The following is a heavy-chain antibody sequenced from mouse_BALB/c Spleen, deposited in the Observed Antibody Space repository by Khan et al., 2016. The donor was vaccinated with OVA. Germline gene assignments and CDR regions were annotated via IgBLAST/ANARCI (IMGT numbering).Heavy chain of an antibody. V-gene: IGHV5-12-2*01. D-gene: IGHD1-1*01. CDR2: ITKGGGNT. CDR3: ARPSTTGYGYVMDF. J-gene: IGHJ4*01. Sequence: EVELVESGGDLVQPGGSLKLSCAASGFTFSSYTMSWVRQTPEKRLEWVAFITKGGGNTYYPDTVKGRFIVSRDNAKNTLYLQMNSLKSEDTAMYYGARPSTTGYGYVMDFWGQGTSVTVSS. CDR1: GFTFSSYT.